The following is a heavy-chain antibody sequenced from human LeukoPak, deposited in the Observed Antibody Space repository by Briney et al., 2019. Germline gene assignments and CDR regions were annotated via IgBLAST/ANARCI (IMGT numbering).Heavy chain of an antibody. V-gene: IGHV1-69*05. D-gene: IGHD3-22*01. J-gene: IGHJ4*02. CDR3: TANYDSSGYIYFDY. CDR2: IIPIFGTA. CDR1: GGTFSSYA. Sequence: ASVTVSCKASGGTFSSYAISWVRQAPGQGLEWMGGIIPIFGTANYAQKFQGRVTITTDESTSTAYMELSSLRSEDTAVYYCTANYDSSGYIYFDYWGQGTLVTVSS.